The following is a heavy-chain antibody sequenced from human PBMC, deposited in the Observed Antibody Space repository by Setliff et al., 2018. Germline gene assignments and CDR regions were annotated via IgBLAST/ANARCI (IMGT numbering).Heavy chain of an antibody. V-gene: IGHV3-20*04. J-gene: IGHJ3*02. CDR3: ARESIERLRFWGSGETPDSDVFDM. CDR1: GFTFNDYG. D-gene: IGHD5-12*01. CDR2: IDWNGGRI. Sequence: GGSLRLSCAASGFTFNDYGLTWLRRVPGKGLEWVSGIDWNGGRIGYADSVKGRFTISRDNAKNSLYLQMRSLRAEETAVYYCARESIERLRFWGSGETPDSDVFDMWGQGTMVTVSS.